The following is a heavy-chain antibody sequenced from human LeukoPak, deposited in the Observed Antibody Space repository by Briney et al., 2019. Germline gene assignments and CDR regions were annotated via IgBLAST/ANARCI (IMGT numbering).Heavy chain of an antibody. CDR3: ARGRATARFDY. CDR2: INHSGST. D-gene: IGHD5-12*01. J-gene: IGHJ4*02. V-gene: IGHV4-34*01. Sequence: SETLSLTCAVYGGSFCGYYWSWIRQPPGKGLEWIGEINHSGSTNYNPSLKSRVTISVDTSKNQFSLKLSSVTAADTTVYYCARGRATARFDYWGQGTLVTVSS. CDR1: GGSFCGYY.